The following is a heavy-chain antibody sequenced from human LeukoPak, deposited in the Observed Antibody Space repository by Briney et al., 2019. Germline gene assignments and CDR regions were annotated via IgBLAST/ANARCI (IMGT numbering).Heavy chain of an antibody. CDR2: IDTKTGNP. V-gene: IGHV7-4-1*02. CDR3: AIHPSDSSGYFSY. Sequence: ASVKVSCKASGYTFSSCAINWVRQAPGQGLEYMGWIDTKTGNPTYAQGFTGRFVFSLDTSVSAAYLQISSLKAEDTAVYYCAIHPSDSSGYFSYWGQGALVTVSS. D-gene: IGHD3-22*01. J-gene: IGHJ4*02. CDR1: GYTFSSCA.